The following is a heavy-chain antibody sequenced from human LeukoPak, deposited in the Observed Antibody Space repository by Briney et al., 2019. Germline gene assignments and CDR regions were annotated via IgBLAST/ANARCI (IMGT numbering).Heavy chain of an antibody. D-gene: IGHD3-16*01. CDR3: ARLGGVTTLEAPYYYYMDV. V-gene: IGHV5-51*01. CDR2: IYPGDSDT. Sequence: GESLKISCKGSGYSFTSYWIGWVRQMPGKGLEWMGIIYPGDSDTRYSPSFQGQVTFSADKSISTAYLQWSSLKASDTAMYYCARLGGVTTLEAPYYYYMDVWGKGTTVTVSS. J-gene: IGHJ6*03. CDR1: GYSFTSYW.